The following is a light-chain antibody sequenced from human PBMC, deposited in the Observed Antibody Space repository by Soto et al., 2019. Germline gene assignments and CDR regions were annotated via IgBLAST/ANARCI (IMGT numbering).Light chain of an antibody. CDR1: QSVSSTY. V-gene: IGKV3-20*01. CDR2: GAS. CDR3: QQYGSSPRT. Sequence: EMVLTQSPGTLSLSPVEGAALACGASQSVSSTYLAWYQQKPGQAPRLLIYGASTRGTGIPDRFSGSGSGTDFTLTISRLEPEDFAVYFCQQYGSSPRTFGQGTKVDIK. J-gene: IGKJ1*01.